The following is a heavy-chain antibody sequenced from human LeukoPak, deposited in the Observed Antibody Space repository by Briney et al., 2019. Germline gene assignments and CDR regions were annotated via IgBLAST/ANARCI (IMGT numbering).Heavy chain of an antibody. D-gene: IGHD1-26*01. Sequence: PGGSLRLSCAASGFTLSSYWMSWVRQAPGKGLEWVANIKQDGSEKYYVDSVKGRFTISRDNAKNSLYLQMNSLRAEDTAIYYCARAVGARSKWFDYWGQGTLVTVSS. CDR3: ARAVGARSKWFDY. V-gene: IGHV3-7*04. CDR1: GFTLSSYW. J-gene: IGHJ5*01. CDR2: IKQDGSEK.